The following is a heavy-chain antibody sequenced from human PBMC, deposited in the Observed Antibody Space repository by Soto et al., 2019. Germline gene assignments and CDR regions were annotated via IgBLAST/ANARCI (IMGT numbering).Heavy chain of an antibody. CDR1: GFSLRNARMG. V-gene: IGHV2-26*01. Sequence: PTLVNPTETLTLTCTVSGFSLRNARMGVSWIRQPPGKALEWLAHSFSNDEKSYSTFLKSRLTISKDTSKSQVVLTMTNMDPVDTATYYCARIRRLYDILTGYYDAYFDYWGQGTLVTVSS. J-gene: IGHJ4*02. CDR2: SFSNDEK. D-gene: IGHD3-9*01. CDR3: ARIRRLYDILTGYYDAYFDY.